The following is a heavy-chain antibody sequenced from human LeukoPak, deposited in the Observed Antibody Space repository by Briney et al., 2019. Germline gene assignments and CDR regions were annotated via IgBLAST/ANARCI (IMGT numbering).Heavy chain of an antibody. Sequence: SETLSLTCAVYGGSFSGYYWSWIRQPPGKGLEWIGEINHSGSTNYNPSLKSRVTISVDTSKNQFSLKLSSVTAADTAVYYCARGIGRTCSSSWYRDYWGQGTLVTVSS. D-gene: IGHD6-13*01. CDR2: INHSGST. CDR3: ARGIGRTCSSSWYRDY. V-gene: IGHV4-34*01. CDR1: GGSFSGYY. J-gene: IGHJ4*02.